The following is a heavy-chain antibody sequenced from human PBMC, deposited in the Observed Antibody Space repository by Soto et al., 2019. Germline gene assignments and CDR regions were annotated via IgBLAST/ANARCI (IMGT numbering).Heavy chain of an antibody. CDR2: IYYSGST. CDR1: GGSISSSSYY. CDR3: ASSYYCTNGVCPRGALDI. V-gene: IGHV4-39*01. J-gene: IGHJ3*02. D-gene: IGHD2-8*01. Sequence: SETLSLTCTVSGGSISSSSYYWGWIRQPPGKGLEWIGSIYYSGSTYYNPSLKRRVPISVDTAKNQFSLKLSSVTAADTAVYYCASSYYCTNGVCPRGALDIWGQGTMVTVSS.